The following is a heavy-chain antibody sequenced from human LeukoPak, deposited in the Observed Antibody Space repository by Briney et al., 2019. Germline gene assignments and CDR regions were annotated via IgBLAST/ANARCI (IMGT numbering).Heavy chain of an antibody. CDR1: GGSISPYY. CDR3: ARSSQDSSTSFEY. V-gene: IGHV4-59*01. Sequence: SETLSLTCTVSGGSISPYYWSWIRQPPGKRLEYIGYIYHSGSTNYNPSLKSRVTMSVDKSKNQCSLRLSSVTAADTAIYSCARSSQDSSTSFEYWGQGTLVTVSS. D-gene: IGHD6-6*01. J-gene: IGHJ4*02. CDR2: IYHSGST.